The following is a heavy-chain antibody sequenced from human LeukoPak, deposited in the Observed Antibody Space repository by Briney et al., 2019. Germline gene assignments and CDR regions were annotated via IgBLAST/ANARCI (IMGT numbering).Heavy chain of an antibody. J-gene: IGHJ4*02. CDR2: IYCSGST. D-gene: IGHD3-3*01. Sequence: SETLSLTCTVSGGSISSYYWSWIRQPPGKGLEWIGYIYCSGSTNYNPSLKSRVTISVDTSKNQFSLKLSSVTAADTAVYYCARARVASVLRFWGQGTLVTVSS. V-gene: IGHV4-59*01. CDR1: GGSISSYY. CDR3: ARARVASVLRF.